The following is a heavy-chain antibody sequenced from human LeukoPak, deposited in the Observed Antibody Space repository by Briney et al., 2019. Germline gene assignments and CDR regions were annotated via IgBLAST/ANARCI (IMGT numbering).Heavy chain of an antibody. CDR1: GGSFSGYY. CDR2: INHSGST. V-gene: IGHV4-34*01. D-gene: IGHD3-3*01. J-gene: IGHJ4*02. CDR3: ARSMTHYDFWSGYSPETDY. Sequence: KPSETLSLTCAVYGGSFSGYYWSWIRQPPGKGLEWIGEINHSGSTNYNPSLKSRVTISVDTSKNQFSLKLSSVTAADTAVYYCARSMTHYDFWSGYSPETDYWGQGTLVTVSS.